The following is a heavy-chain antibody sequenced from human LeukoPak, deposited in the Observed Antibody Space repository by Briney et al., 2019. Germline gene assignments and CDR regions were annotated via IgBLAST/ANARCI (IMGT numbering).Heavy chain of an antibody. CDR2: INPNSGGT. CDR1: GYTFTGYY. V-gene: IGHV1-2*02. D-gene: IGHD3-10*01. J-gene: IGHJ5*02. CDR3: ARGSGDWFDP. Sequence: ASVKVSCKTSGYTFTGYYMHWVRQAPGQGLEWMGWINPNSGGTNYAQEFQGRVTMTRDTSISTVYMELSRLRSDDTAMYYCARGSGDWFDPWGQGTLVTVSS.